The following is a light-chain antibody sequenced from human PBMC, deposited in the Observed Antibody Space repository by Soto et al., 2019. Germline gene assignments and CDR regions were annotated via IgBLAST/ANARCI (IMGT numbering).Light chain of an antibody. J-gene: IGKJ4*01. V-gene: IGKV3-20*01. CDR2: VAC. Sequence: EIVLTQSPGTLSLSPGHRATLSCRAGQSIRSNLACYQQIPGQAPRLLVYVACNRATGIPDVFGVSGSGADFNLTISRLEPEDFAVYCCEEFSSYQLTVGGGTKLDI. CDR3: EEFSSYQLT. CDR1: QSIRSN.